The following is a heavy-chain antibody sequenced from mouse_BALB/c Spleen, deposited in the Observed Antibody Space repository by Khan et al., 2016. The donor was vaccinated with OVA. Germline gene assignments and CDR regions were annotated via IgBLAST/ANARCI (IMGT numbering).Heavy chain of an antibody. Sequence: QVQLQQSGPELVKPGASVKMSCKASGYTFTYYVITWVKQRTGQGLEWIGEIYPGSDNAYYNERFKGKATLTADKSSHTTHMQLSSLTSEDSAVYFCARGDGYYVYFDYWGQGTTLTVSA. V-gene: IGHV1-81*01. J-gene: IGHJ2*01. CDR2: IYPGSDNA. CDR3: ARGDGYYVYFDY. D-gene: IGHD2-3*01. CDR1: GYTFTYYV.